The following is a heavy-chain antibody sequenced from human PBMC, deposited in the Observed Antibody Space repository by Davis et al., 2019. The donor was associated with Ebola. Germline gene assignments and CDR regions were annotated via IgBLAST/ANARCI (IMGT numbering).Heavy chain of an antibody. CDR2: IYYSGST. CDR3: ARSSGIALYYFDY. D-gene: IGHD1-26*01. J-gene: IGHJ4*02. V-gene: IGHV4-59*08. Sequence: MPSETLSLTCTVSGGSISSYYWSWIRQPPGKGLEWIGYIYYSGSTYYNPSLKSRVTISVDTSKNQFSLKLSSVTAADTAVYYCARSSGIALYYFDYWGQGTLVTVSS. CDR1: GGSISSYY.